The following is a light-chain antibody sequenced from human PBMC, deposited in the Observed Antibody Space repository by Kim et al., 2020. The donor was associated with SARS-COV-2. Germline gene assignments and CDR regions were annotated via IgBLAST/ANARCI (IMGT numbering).Light chain of an antibody. J-gene: IGKJ2*01. Sequence: DIQMTQSPSSLSASVGDRVTITCRASQSISTYLNWYQQKPGKAPKLLIYAASSLQSGVPSRFSGSGYGTDFTLTISSLQPEDFATYYCQQSYSTRYTFGQGTKLEI. CDR1: QSISTY. V-gene: IGKV1-39*01. CDR2: AAS. CDR3: QQSYSTRYT.